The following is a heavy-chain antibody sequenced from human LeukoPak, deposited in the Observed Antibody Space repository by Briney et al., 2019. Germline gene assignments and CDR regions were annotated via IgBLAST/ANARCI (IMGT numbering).Heavy chain of an antibody. Sequence: PGGSLRLSCAASGFTFSSYSMNWVRQAPGKGLEWVSAISGSGGSTYYADSVKGRFTISRDNSKNTLYLQMNSLRAEDTAVYYCAKDSSGSSGMDVWGQGTTVTVSS. D-gene: IGHD3-22*01. V-gene: IGHV3-23*01. CDR3: AKDSSGSSGMDV. CDR1: GFTFSSYS. CDR2: ISGSGGST. J-gene: IGHJ6*02.